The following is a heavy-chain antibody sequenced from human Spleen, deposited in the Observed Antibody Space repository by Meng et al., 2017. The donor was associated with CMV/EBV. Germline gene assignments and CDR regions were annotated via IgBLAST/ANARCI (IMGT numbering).Heavy chain of an antibody. CDR2: IKQDGSEK. J-gene: IGHJ3*01. V-gene: IGHV3-7*01. CDR3: FAGEQQLVGSAFDV. Sequence: GGSLRLSCTDSGFTLKTYWMNWVRQAPGKGLEWVANIKQDGSEKYYVDSVKGRFTISRDNAKNSLYLQMNSLRAEDTAVYYCFAGEQQLVGSAFDVWGQGTMVTVS. CDR1: GFTLKTYW. D-gene: IGHD6-13*01.